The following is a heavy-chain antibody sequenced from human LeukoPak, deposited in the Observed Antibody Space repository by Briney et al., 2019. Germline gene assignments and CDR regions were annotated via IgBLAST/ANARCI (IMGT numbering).Heavy chain of an antibody. CDR1: GFTFSSYA. CDR2: ISGSGDST. Sequence: GGSLRLSCAASGFTFSSYAMTWVRQAPGKGLEWVSTISGSGDSTYYADSVKGRFTISRDNSKNTLYLQVNSLRAEDTAVYYCAKAIRGRVDSGHDYWGQGTLVTVSS. J-gene: IGHJ4*02. CDR3: AKAIRGRVDSGHDY. V-gene: IGHV3-23*01. D-gene: IGHD3-10*01.